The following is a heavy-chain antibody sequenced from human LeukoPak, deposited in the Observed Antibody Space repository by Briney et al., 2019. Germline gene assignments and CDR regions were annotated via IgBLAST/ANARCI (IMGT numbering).Heavy chain of an antibody. J-gene: IGHJ4*02. Sequence: GGSLRLSCAASGFTFSSYGMSWVRQAPGKGLEWVSAISGSGGSTYYADSVKGRFTISRDNSKNTLYLQMNSLRAEDTAVYYCAKVPFRGSYLDYWGQGTLVTVSS. CDR3: AKVPFRGSYLDY. D-gene: IGHD1-26*01. CDR1: GFTFSSYG. CDR2: ISGSGGST. V-gene: IGHV3-23*01.